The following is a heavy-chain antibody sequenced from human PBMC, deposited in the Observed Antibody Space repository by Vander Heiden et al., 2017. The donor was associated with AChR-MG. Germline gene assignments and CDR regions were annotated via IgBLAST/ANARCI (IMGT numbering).Heavy chain of an antibody. Sequence: QVQLVESGGGVVQPGRSLRLSCAASGFTFSSYGMHWVRQAPGKGLEWVAVISYHGSNKYYADSVKGRFTISRDNSKNTLYLQMNSLRAEDTAVYYCAKDQWESYYYMDVWGKGTTVTVSS. CDR1: GFTFSSYG. V-gene: IGHV3-30*18. CDR3: AKDQWESYYYMDV. CDR2: ISYHGSNK. J-gene: IGHJ6*03. D-gene: IGHD1-26*01.